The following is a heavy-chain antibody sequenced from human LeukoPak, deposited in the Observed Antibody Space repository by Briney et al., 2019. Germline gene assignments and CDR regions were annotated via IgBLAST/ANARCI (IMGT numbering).Heavy chain of an antibody. Sequence: GGSLRLSCAASGFTFSSYWMTWVRHAPGKGLERVANIKQDGSEKYYVDSVKGRFTISRDNAKNSLHLQMDSLRAEDTAVYYCARDGGYCSSTGCYDRLDSWGQGTLVTVSS. CDR2: IKQDGSEK. J-gene: IGHJ4*02. V-gene: IGHV3-7*04. D-gene: IGHD2-2*01. CDR1: GFTFSSYW. CDR3: ARDGGYCSSTGCYDRLDS.